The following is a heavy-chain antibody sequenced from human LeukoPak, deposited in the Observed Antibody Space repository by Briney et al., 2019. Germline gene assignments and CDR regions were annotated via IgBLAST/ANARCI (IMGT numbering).Heavy chain of an antibody. D-gene: IGHD3-3*01. Sequence: GGSLRLSCAASGFTFSRYAMHWVRQAPGKGLEWVALIFYDGSKKYYADSVKGRFTISRDNSKNTLYLQMNSLRVEDTAVYYCAKDKWSVTIFGVVSNLGQGTLVTVSS. CDR3: AKDKWSVTIFGVVSN. CDR2: IFYDGSKK. J-gene: IGHJ4*02. V-gene: IGHV3-30*18. CDR1: GFTFSRYA.